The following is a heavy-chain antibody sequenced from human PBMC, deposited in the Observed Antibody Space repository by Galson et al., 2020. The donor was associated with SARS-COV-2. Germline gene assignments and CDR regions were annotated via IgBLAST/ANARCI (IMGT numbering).Heavy chain of an antibody. V-gene: IGHV4-39*07. CDR2: IYYSGST. CDR3: ARDLITMGRGLITAHYYYYGMDV. J-gene: IGHJ6*02. CDR1: GGSISSSSYY. Sequence: ASETLSLTCTVSGGSISSSSYYWGWIRQPPGKGLEWIGSIYYSGSTYYNPSLKSRVTISVDTSKNQFSLKLSSVTAADTAVYYCARDLITMGRGLITAHYYYYGMDVWGQGTTVTVSS. D-gene: IGHD3-10*01.